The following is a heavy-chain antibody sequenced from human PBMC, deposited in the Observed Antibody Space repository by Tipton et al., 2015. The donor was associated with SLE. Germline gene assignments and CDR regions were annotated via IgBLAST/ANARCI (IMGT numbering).Heavy chain of an antibody. CDR2: VFYNGGT. D-gene: IGHD1-26*01. J-gene: IGHJ4*02. V-gene: IGHV4-59*08. CDR1: GGSISTYY. Sequence: TLSLTCNVSGGSISTYYWSWIRQPPGKGLEWIGSVFYNGGTNYNSSLKSRLTVSLDTSKNQFSLRLTSVTAADTAVYFCLGSPTLFSYFDYWSQGTLVSVSS. CDR3: LGSPTLFSYFDY.